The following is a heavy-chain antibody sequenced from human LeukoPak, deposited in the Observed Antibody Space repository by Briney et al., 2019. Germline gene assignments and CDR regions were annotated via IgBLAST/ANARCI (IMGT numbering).Heavy chain of an antibody. CDR2: IYTSGST. J-gene: IGHJ6*03. CDR1: GGSISSYY. D-gene: IGHD3-3*01. Sequence: PSETLSLTCTVSGGSISSYYWSWIRQPAGKGLEWIGRIYTSGSTNYSPSLKSRVTMSVDTSKNQFSLKLSSVTAADTAVYYCARDRYYDFWSGYSKDYYYYMDVWGKGTTVTVSS. V-gene: IGHV4-4*07. CDR3: ARDRYYDFWSGYSKDYYYYMDV.